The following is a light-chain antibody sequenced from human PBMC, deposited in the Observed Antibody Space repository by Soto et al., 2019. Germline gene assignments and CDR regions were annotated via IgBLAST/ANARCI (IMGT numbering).Light chain of an antibody. CDR1: SSNIGAGFD. CDR2: GNN. J-gene: IGLJ1*01. CDR3: QSYDSSLSVYV. V-gene: IGLV1-40*01. Sequence: QSVLTQPPSVSGAPGQRVTISCTGNSSNIGAGFDVHWYQQLPGTAPKLLIYGNNNRPSGVPDRFSGSKSGTSASLAITGLQAEDEADFYCQSYDSSLSVYVFGTGTKLTVL.